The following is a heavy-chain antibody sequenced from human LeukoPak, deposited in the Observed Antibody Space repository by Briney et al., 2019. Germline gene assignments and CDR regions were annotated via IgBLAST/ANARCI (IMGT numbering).Heavy chain of an antibody. V-gene: IGHV1-69*13. J-gene: IGHJ4*02. CDR2: IIPIFGTA. CDR3: ATTNGHDSSGYYFN. CDR1: GGTFSSYA. Sequence: SVKVSRKASGGTFSSYAISWVRQAPGQGLEWMGGIIPIFGTANYAQKFQGRVTITADESTSTAYMELSSLRSEDTAVYYCATTNGHDSSGYYFNWGQGTLVTVSS. D-gene: IGHD3-22*01.